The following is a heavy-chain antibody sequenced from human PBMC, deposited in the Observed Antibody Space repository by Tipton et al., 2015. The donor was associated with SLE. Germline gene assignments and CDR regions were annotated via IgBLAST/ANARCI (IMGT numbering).Heavy chain of an antibody. Sequence: TLSLTCAVYGGVLSGYQWTWIRQSPGKGLGWIGDINDSGGTYYNPSLNNRLTISIDTSKKHFSLRLTSVTTADTAVYYCARHAYDFLDWGQGTLVAVSS. J-gene: IGHJ4*02. CDR1: GGVLSGYQ. D-gene: IGHD3-3*01. CDR2: INDSGGT. CDR3: ARHAYDFLD. V-gene: IGHV4-34*01.